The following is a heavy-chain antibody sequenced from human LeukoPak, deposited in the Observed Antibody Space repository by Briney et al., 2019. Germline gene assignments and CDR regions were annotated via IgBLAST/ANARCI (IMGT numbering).Heavy chain of an antibody. CDR2: MNPNSGNT. J-gene: IGHJ6*02. Sequence: ASVKVSCKASGYTFTSYDINWVRQAIGQGLEWMGWMNPNSGNTGYAQKFQGRVTMTRNTSISTAYMELTSLRSEDTAVYYCAGSRCNTNGVCSAPYYYYGMDVWGQGTTVTVSS. D-gene: IGHD2-8*01. CDR3: AGSRCNTNGVCSAPYYYYGMDV. CDR1: GYTFTSYD. V-gene: IGHV1-8*01.